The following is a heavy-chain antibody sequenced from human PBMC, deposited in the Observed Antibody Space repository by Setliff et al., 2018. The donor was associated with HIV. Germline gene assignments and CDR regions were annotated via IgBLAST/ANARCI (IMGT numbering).Heavy chain of an antibody. Sequence: SLKISCAASGFTFDDYAMHWVRQAPGKGLEWVSGISWNSGSIGYADSVKGRFTISRDNAKNSLYLQMNSLRAEDMALYYCAKDSSSWNDAFDIWGQGTMVTVSS. CDR3: AKDSSSWNDAFDI. D-gene: IGHD6-13*01. CDR1: GFTFDDYA. V-gene: IGHV3-9*03. CDR2: ISWNSGSI. J-gene: IGHJ3*02.